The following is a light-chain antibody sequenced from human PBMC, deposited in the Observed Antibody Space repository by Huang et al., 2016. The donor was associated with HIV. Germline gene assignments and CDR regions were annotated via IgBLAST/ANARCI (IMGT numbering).Light chain of an antibody. CDR1: QDISNS. J-gene: IGKJ1*01. CDR3: QQYYTIRA. V-gene: IGKV1-NL1*01. Sequence: DIQMTQSPSSLSASVGDRVTITCRASQDISNSLAWYQQKPGKAPNLLLYAAYTWESGVPSRFSGSGSGTDYTLTISSLQPEDFATYYCQQYYTIRAFGQGTKVEIK. CDR2: AAY.